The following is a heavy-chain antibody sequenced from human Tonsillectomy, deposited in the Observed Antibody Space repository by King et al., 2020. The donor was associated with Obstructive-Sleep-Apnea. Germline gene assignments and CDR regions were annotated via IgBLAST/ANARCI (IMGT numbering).Heavy chain of an antibody. J-gene: IGHJ4*02. CDR1: GFTFDDYA. D-gene: IGHD4-23*01. Sequence: VQLVESGGVAVQPGGSLRLSCAASGFTFDDYAMHWVRQAPGKGLEWVSLISWNGGSTYYADSVRSRFTISRDNTKNSLYLQMNSQRTEDTALYYCAKAATGGNPPDYWGQGTRVTVSS. V-gene: IGHV3-43D*03. CDR3: AKAATGGNPPDY. CDR2: ISWNGGST.